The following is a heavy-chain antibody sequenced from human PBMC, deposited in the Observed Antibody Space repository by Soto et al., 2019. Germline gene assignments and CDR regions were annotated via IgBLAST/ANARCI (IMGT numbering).Heavy chain of an antibody. CDR3: AASARDVLGYDYKDTEGLDI. Sequence: QVQLVQSGPEVKKPGSSVKVSCEASGGTFSNFAVNWVRQAPGQGLEWVGGIIPLFNVAKYAQKFEGRVTIVADDSTSTAYMDVSSLRSDDTAVYYCAASARDVLGYDYKDTEGLDIWGQGTKVTVSS. V-gene: IGHV1-69*01. CDR1: GGTFSNFA. D-gene: IGHD4-4*01. J-gene: IGHJ3*02. CDR2: IIPLFNVA.